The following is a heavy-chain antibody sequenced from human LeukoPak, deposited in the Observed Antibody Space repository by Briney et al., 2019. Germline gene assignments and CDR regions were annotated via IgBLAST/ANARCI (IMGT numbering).Heavy chain of an antibody. CDR2: ISSSSSYI. V-gene: IGHV3-21*01. Sequence: PGGSLRLSCAASGFTFSSYSMNWVRQAPGKGLEWVSSISSSSSYIYYADSVKGRFTISRDNAKNPLYLQMNSLRAEDTAVYYCARDLRVQLWLLGYWGQGTLVTVSS. CDR3: ARDLRVQLWLLGY. J-gene: IGHJ4*02. CDR1: GFTFSSYS. D-gene: IGHD5-18*01.